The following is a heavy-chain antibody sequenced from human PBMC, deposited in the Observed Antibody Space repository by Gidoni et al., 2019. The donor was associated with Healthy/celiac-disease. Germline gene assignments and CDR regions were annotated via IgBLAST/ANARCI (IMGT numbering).Heavy chain of an antibody. CDR2: IIPILGIA. Sequence: QVQLVQSGAEVKKPGSSVKVSCKASGGPFRSYAISWVRQAPGQGLEWMGRIIPILGIANYAQKFQGRVTITADKSTSTAYMELSSLRSEDTAVYYCARGTGDTAMDGGAFDIWGQGTMVTVSS. CDR1: GGPFRSYA. J-gene: IGHJ3*02. CDR3: ARGTGDTAMDGGAFDI. V-gene: IGHV1-69*04. D-gene: IGHD5-18*01.